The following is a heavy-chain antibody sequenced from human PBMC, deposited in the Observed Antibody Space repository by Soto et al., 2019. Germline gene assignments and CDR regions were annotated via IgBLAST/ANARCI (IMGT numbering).Heavy chain of an antibody. Sequence: QVQLVQSGAEVKKPGASVKVSCKASGYTFTDYYLHWVRQAPGQGLEWMGWIIPNSGATNFAQRFQGRVTMTRDTSISTAYMELSRLRSDDTAVYYCARAPGDTALVTWYFDCWGQGTLVTVSS. CDR1: GYTFTDYY. J-gene: IGHJ4*02. CDR3: ARAPGDTALVTWYFDC. CDR2: IIPNSGAT. V-gene: IGHV1-2*02. D-gene: IGHD5-18*01.